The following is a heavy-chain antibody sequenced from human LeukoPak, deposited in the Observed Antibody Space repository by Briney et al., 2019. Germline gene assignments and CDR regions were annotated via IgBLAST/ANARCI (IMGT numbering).Heavy chain of an antibody. J-gene: IGHJ6*03. CDR1: GYTFTSHF. V-gene: IGHV1-46*01. CDR3: ARHSVAANYYYYYMDV. D-gene: IGHD6-19*01. Sequence: ASVKVSCKASGYTFTSHFMHWVRQAPGQGLEWMGIINPSGGSTSYAQKFQGRVTMTRDMSTSTVYMELSSLRSEDTAVYYCARHSVAANYYYYYMDVWGKGTTVTVSS. CDR2: INPSGGST.